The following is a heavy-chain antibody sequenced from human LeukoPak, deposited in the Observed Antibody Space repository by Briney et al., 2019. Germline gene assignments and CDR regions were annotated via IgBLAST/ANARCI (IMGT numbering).Heavy chain of an antibody. V-gene: IGHV1-46*01. J-gene: IGHJ1*01. CDR3: AREMRRTDIVVVPAAPNLEYFQH. D-gene: IGHD2-2*01. Sequence: ASVKVSCKASGYTFTSYYMHWVRQAPGQGLEWMGIINPSGGSTSYAQKFQGRVTMTRDTSTSTVHMELSSLRSEDTAVYYCAREMRRTDIVVVPAAPNLEYFQHWGQGTLVTVSS. CDR1: GYTFTSYY. CDR2: INPSGGST.